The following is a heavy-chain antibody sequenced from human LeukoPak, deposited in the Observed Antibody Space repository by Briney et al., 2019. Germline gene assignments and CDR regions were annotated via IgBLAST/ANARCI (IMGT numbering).Heavy chain of an antibody. CDR2: IYHSGST. Sequence: SETLPLTCAVSGGSISSSNWWSWVRQPPGKGLEWIGEIYHSGSTTYNPSLKSRVTISVDKSKNQFSLKLSSVTAADTAVYYCARSYGDYWFGPNDYWGQGTLVTVSS. CDR3: ARSYGDYWFGPNDY. CDR1: GGSISSSNW. D-gene: IGHD4-17*01. J-gene: IGHJ4*02. V-gene: IGHV4-4*02.